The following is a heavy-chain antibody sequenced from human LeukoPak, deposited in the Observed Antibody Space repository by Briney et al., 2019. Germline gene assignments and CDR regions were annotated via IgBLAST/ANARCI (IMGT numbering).Heavy chain of an antibody. J-gene: IGHJ6*02. CDR3: AKSHTRTMAYYYYDMDV. Sequence: GGPLRLSCAASGFTFSSYAMSWVRQAPGKGLEWVSAISGSGGSTYYADSVKGRFTISRDNSKNTLYLQMNSLRAEDTAVYYCAKSHTRTMAYYYYDMDVWGQGTTVTVSS. D-gene: IGHD3-10*01. CDR1: GFTFSSYA. CDR2: ISGSGGST. V-gene: IGHV3-23*01.